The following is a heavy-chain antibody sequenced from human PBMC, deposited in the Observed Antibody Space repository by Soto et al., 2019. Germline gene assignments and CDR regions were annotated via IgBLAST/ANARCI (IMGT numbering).Heavy chain of an antibody. CDR2: ISGSGGST. D-gene: IGHD2-15*01. CDR1: GFTFSSYA. J-gene: IGHJ6*03. Sequence: GGSLRLSCAASGFTFSSYAMSWVRQAPGKGLEWVSAISGSGGSTYYADSVKGRFTISRDNSKNTLYLQMNSLRAEDTAVYYCAKDKKDIVVVVAATHNYYYYYMDVWGKGTTVTVSS. CDR3: AKDKKDIVVVVAATHNYYYYYMDV. V-gene: IGHV3-23*01.